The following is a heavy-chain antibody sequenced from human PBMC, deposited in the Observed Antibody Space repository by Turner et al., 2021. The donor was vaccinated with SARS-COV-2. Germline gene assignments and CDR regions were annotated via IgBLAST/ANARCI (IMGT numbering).Heavy chain of an antibody. CDR3: ARGGGYCLDY. Sequence: QVHLQESGPGLVRPSGTLSLTCPVSGGPFSGANWWNWVRQAPGKGLEWIGEIHHYGGTNYNPSLKSRVSISLDDSKRQFSLILNSATAADTAVYYCARGGGYCLDYWGQGMLVTVSS. CDR1: GGPFSGANW. CDR2: IHHYGGT. J-gene: IGHJ4*02. V-gene: IGHV4-4*02. D-gene: IGHD2-21*01.